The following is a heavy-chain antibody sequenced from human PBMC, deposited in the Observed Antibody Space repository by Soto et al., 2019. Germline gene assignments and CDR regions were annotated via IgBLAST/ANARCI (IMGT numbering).Heavy chain of an antibody. V-gene: IGHV3-23*01. CDR2: ISGSGDST. Sequence: GGSLRLSCAASGFTFSSYAMSWVRQAPGKGLEWVSIISGSGDSTYYADSVKGRFTISRDNSRNTVYLQMNSLRAEDTAIYYCAKEHYNRYYYYGMDVWGQGTTVTVS. D-gene: IGHD4-4*01. J-gene: IGHJ6*02. CDR1: GFTFSSYA. CDR3: AKEHYNRYYYYGMDV.